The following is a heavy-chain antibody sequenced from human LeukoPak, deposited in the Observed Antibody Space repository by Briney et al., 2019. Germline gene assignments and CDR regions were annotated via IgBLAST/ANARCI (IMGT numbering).Heavy chain of an antibody. CDR1: GFTVRSSY. Sequence: GGSLRLSCAASGFTVRSSYMSWVRQAPGKGLEWVSVIYSGGSIYYADSVKGRFTISRDNSKSTLYLQMNSLRAEDTAIYYCARGRGRASDYYYGMDVWGQGTTVTVSS. D-gene: IGHD3-10*01. J-gene: IGHJ6*02. CDR2: IYSGGSI. CDR3: ARGRGRASDYYYGMDV. V-gene: IGHV3-53*01.